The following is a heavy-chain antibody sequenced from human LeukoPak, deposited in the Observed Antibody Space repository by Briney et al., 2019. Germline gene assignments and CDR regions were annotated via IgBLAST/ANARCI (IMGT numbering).Heavy chain of an antibody. V-gene: IGHV3-66*01. Sequence: GGSLRLSCAASGFTVSSNYMSWVRQAPGKGLEWVSLIYSGGGTYYADSVKGRFTISRDNSRNTLSLQMNSLRVDDTAVYYCARGFRSVTTWGYFDYWGQGALVTVSS. CDR2: IYSGGGT. CDR1: GFTVSSNY. CDR3: ARGFRSVTTWGYFDY. D-gene: IGHD4-17*01. J-gene: IGHJ4*02.